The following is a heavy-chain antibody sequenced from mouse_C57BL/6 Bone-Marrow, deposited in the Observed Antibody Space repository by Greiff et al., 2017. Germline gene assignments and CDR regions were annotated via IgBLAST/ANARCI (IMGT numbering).Heavy chain of an antibody. CDR2: IYPYNGVS. CDR3: AREETTVAPYYFDY. D-gene: IGHD1-1*01. V-gene: IGHV1-31*01. CDR1: GYSFTGYY. J-gene: IGHJ2*01. Sequence: LVESGPELVKPGASVKISCKASGYSFTGYYMHWVKQSHGNILDWIGYIYPYNGVSSYNQKFKGKATLTVDKSSSTAYMELRSLTSEDSAVYYCAREETTVAPYYFDYWGQGTTLTVSS.